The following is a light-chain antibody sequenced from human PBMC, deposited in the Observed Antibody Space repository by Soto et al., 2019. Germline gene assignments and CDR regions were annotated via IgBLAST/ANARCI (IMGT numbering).Light chain of an antibody. CDR1: QTVSQDY. CDR3: QQYGSSPQT. CDR2: SAT. Sequence: EIVLTQSPGTLSLSPGERATFSCRASQTVSQDYLAWFQHKPGQAPRLLMFSATSRAAGIPDRFSGSGSGTDFTLTISRLDPEDFAVYFCQQYGSSPQTFGPGTEVDIK. V-gene: IGKV3-20*01. J-gene: IGKJ1*01.